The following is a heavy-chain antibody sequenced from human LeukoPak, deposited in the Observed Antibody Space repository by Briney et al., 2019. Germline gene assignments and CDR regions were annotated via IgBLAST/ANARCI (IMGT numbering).Heavy chain of an antibody. CDR2: IFYNGDT. J-gene: IGHJ5*02. V-gene: IGHV4-39*07. CDR3: ARRLYSSGWSYWFDP. CDR1: GGSISSSTYY. D-gene: IGHD6-19*01. Sequence: SETLSLTCTVSGGSISSSTYYWAWIRHPPGRGLGGIRSIFYNGDTYYIPSLMSRVTISVATSKNQFSLKLASVTAADTAVYYCARRLYSSGWSYWFDPWGQGTLVTVSS.